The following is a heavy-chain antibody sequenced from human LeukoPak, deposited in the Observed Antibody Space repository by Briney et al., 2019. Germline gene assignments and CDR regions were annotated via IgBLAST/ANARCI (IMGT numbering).Heavy chain of an antibody. J-gene: IGHJ4*02. Sequence: PSETLSLTCTVSGGSISSYYWSWIRQPPGKGLEWIGYIYYSGSTNYNPSLKSRVTISVDTSKNQFSLKLSSVTAADTAVYYCARGHSSSWNFDYWGQGALVTVSS. CDR2: IYYSGST. CDR1: GGSISSYY. D-gene: IGHD6-13*01. CDR3: ARGHSSSWNFDY. V-gene: IGHV4-59*01.